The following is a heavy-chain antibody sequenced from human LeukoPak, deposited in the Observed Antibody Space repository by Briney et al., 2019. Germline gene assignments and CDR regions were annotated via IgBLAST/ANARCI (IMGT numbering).Heavy chain of an antibody. CDR3: ARGGADYVIGY. CDR2: ISSNSSYT. D-gene: IGHD4-17*01. Sequence: GGSLRLSCAASGFTFSDYYMSWIRHAPGKGLEWISFISSNSSYTNYADSVKGRFTISRDNTKNSLYLQMNNLRAEDTAVYYCARGGADYVIGYWGQGTLVTVSS. V-gene: IGHV3-11*06. CDR1: GFTFSDYY. J-gene: IGHJ4*02.